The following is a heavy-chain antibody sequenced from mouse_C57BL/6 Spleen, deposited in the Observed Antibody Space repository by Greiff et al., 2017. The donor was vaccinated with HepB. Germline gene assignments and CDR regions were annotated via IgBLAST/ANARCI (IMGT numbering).Heavy chain of an antibody. V-gene: IGHV5-17*01. CDR3: ASYDGYYGFFDY. D-gene: IGHD2-3*01. Sequence: EVKLMESGGGLVKPGGSLKLSCAASGFTFSDYGMHWVRQAPEKGLEWVAYISSGSSTIYYADTVKGRFTISRDNAKNTLFLQMTSLRSEDTAMYYCASYDGYYGFFDYWGQGTTLTVSS. CDR1: GFTFSDYG. J-gene: IGHJ2*01. CDR2: ISSGSSTI.